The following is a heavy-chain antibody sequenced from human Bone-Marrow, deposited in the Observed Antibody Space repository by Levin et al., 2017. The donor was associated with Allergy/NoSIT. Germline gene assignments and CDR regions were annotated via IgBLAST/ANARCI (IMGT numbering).Heavy chain of an antibody. CDR2: IVVGSGNT. D-gene: IGHD3-10*01. J-gene: IGHJ4*02. Sequence: SVKVSCKASGFTFTSSAVQWVRQARGQRLEWIGWIVVGSGNTNYAQKFQERVTITRDMSTSTAYMELSSLRSEDTAVYYCAADPTGENITMARGVKEYYFDYWGQGTLVTVSS. V-gene: IGHV1-58*01. CDR3: AADPTGENITMARGVKEYYFDY. CDR1: GFTFTSSA.